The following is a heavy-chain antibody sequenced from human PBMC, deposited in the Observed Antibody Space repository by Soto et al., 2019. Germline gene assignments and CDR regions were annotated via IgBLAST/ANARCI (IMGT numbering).Heavy chain of an antibody. CDR1: GFTFSSYA. CDR3: VKRQWLIDRAGDY. CDR2: ISSNGGST. J-gene: IGHJ4*02. D-gene: IGHD6-19*01. V-gene: IGHV3-64D*08. Sequence: GGSLRLSCSASGFTFSSYAMHWVRQAPGKGLEYVSAISSNGGSTYYADSVKGRFTISRDNSKTTLYLQMSSLRAEDTAVYYCVKRQWLIDRAGDYWGQGTLVTVSS.